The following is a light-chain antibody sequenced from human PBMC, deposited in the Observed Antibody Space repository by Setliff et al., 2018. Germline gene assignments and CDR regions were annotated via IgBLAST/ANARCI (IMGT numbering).Light chain of an antibody. CDR3: SSYTTSSTYV. V-gene: IGLV2-14*01. CDR1: RSDVGGYYY. Sequence: QSVLTQPASVSGSPGQSITISCTGTRSDVGGYYYVSWYQQYPGKAPKLVIYEVTNRPSGISNRFSGPKSGNTASLTISGLQAEDDADYYCSSYTTSSTYVFGTGTKVTVL. CDR2: EVT. J-gene: IGLJ1*01.